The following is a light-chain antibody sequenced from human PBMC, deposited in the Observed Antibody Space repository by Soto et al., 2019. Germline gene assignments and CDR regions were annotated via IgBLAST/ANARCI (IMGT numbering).Light chain of an antibody. CDR1: QDIRND. CDR3: QHYNGFSWT. Sequence: DIQMTQSPSSLSASVGDRVTITCRASQDIRNDLGWYQQKPGEAPKRLIYAASSLQSGVPSRFSGSGSGTEFTLTISSLQPDDFATYYCQHYNGFSWTFGQGTKVDIK. CDR2: AAS. V-gene: IGKV1-17*01. J-gene: IGKJ1*01.